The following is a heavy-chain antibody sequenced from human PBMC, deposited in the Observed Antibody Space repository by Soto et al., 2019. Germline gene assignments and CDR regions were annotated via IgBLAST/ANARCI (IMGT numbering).Heavy chain of an antibody. D-gene: IGHD3-22*01. CDR3: AKDPCAPDSSGYHGRDV. CDR2: ISGSGGGT. CDR1: GFTFSSYA. V-gene: IGHV3-23*01. J-gene: IGHJ6*02. Sequence: PGGSLRLSCAASGFTFSSYAMSLVRQAPGEGLEWVSAISGSGGGTYYADSVKGRFTISRDNSKNTLYLQMNSLRAEDTPVYSCAKDPCAPDSSGYHGRDVWGQGTTVTVSS.